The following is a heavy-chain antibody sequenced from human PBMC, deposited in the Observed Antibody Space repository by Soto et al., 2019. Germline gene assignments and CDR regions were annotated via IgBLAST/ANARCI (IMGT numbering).Heavy chain of an antibody. CDR1: GGSISSYY. Sequence: SETLSLTCTVSGGSISSYYWSWIRQPPGKGLEWIGYIYYSGSTNYNPSLKSRVTISVDTSKNQFSLKLSSVTAADTAVYYCARNSGYSYGGLYYYYYMDVWGKGTTVTVSS. J-gene: IGHJ6*03. CDR2: IYYSGST. D-gene: IGHD5-18*01. CDR3: ARNSGYSYGGLYYYYYMDV. V-gene: IGHV4-59*08.